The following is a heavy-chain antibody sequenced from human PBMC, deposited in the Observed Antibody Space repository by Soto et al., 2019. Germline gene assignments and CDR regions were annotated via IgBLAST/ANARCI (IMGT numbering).Heavy chain of an antibody. CDR1: GGSFSGYY. D-gene: IGHD3-16*02. V-gene: IGHV4-34*01. CDR2: INHSGST. Sequence: SETLSLTCAVYGGSFSGYYWSWIRQPPGKGLEWIGEINHSGSTNYNPSLKSRVTISVDMSKNQFSLKLSSATAADTAVYYCARGEVYVWGSYRKYWFDPWGQGTLVTVSS. CDR3: ARGEVYVWGSYRKYWFDP. J-gene: IGHJ5*02.